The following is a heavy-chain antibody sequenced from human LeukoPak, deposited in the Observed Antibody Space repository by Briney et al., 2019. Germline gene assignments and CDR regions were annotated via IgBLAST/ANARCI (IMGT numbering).Heavy chain of an antibody. CDR1: GFSFTNSA. CDR2: IVVGSGNT. V-gene: IGHV1-58*01. Sequence: GTSVKVSCKASGFSFTNSAVQWVRQARGQHLEWIGWIVVGSGNTIYVQKFQERVTITRDMSTSTAYMELSSLRSEDTAVYYCAAAYIGGAMVTNAFDIWGQGTMVTVSS. J-gene: IGHJ3*02. D-gene: IGHD5-18*01. CDR3: AAAYIGGAMVTNAFDI.